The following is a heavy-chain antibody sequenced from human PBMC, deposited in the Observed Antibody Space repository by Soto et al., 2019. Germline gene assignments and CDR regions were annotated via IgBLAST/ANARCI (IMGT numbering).Heavy chain of an antibody. CDR2: IIPILGIA. CDR3: ARGYSGSYSDQH. J-gene: IGHJ4*02. CDR1: GGTFSSYT. Sequence: QVQLVQSGAEVKKPGSSVKVSCKASGGTFSSYTISWVRQAPGQGLEWMGRIIPILGIANYAQKFQGRVTITADKSTSTAYMDMSSLRSEDTAVYYCARGYSGSYSDQHWGQGTLVTVSS. D-gene: IGHD1-26*01. V-gene: IGHV1-69*02.